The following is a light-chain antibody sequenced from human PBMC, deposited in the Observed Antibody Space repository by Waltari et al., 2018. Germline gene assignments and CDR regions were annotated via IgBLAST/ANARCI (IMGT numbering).Light chain of an antibody. J-gene: IGKJ1*01. CDR1: QGISSR. Sequence: IHMTQTPSSVSASVGDRVTLTCLASQGISSRLAWYQQKPGKAPKLLIYDASSLHSGVPSRFSGSGSGTEFTLTISSLQPEDFATYYCQQVDSFPRTFGQGTKVEVK. CDR3: QQVDSFPRT. V-gene: IGKV1-12*01. CDR2: DAS.